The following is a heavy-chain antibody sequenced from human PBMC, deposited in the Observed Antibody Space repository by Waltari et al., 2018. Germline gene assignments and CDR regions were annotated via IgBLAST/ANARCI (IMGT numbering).Heavy chain of an antibody. CDR1: GYSISSGYY. D-gene: IGHD1-20*01. V-gene: IGHV4-38-2*02. J-gene: IGHJ4*02. Sequence: QVQLQESGPGLVKPSATLSLTCAVYGYSISSGYYWGWIRQPPGKGLEWIGSIYHSGSTFYNPSLKSRVTISVDTSKNQFSLKLSSVTAADTAVYYCARDTPAPRITGATSVDYWGQGTLGTVSS. CDR2: IYHSGST. CDR3: ARDTPAPRITGATSVDY.